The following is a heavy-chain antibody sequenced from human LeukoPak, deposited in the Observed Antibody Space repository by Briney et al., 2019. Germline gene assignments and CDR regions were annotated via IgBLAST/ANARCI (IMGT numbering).Heavy chain of an antibody. Sequence: GASVKVSCKASGYTFTTYGISWVRQAPGQGLEWMGWVSGNNGNTNYAQELQGRVTMTTDTSTNTAYMELRSLRSDDTAVYYCAIDFYHSGTNWYDVFDVWGQGTMVTVSS. D-gene: IGHD1-1*01. CDR2: VSGNNGNT. CDR1: GYTFTTYG. V-gene: IGHV1-18*01. CDR3: AIDFYHSGTNWYDVFDV. J-gene: IGHJ3*01.